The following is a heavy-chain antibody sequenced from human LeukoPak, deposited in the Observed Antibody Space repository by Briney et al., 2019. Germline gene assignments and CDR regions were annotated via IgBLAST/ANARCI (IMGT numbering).Heavy chain of an antibody. D-gene: IGHD3-22*01. J-gene: IGHJ1*01. CDR3: AREDYYDSSGYYKNKEYFQH. Sequence: ASVTVSFTSSVYTFTIYYMHWVRQAPGQGHEWMGWINTNSGGTNYAQKFQGRVTMTRDTSISTAYMELSRLRSDDTAVYYCAREDYYDSSGYYKNKEYFQHWGQGTLVTVSS. CDR1: VYTFTIYY. V-gene: IGHV1-2*02. CDR2: INTNSGGT.